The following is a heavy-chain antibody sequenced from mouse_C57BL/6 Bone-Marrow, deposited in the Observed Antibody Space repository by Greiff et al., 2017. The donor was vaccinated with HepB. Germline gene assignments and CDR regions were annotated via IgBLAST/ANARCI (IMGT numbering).Heavy chain of an antibody. J-gene: IGHJ3*01. V-gene: IGHV1-9*01. CDR3: ARGRGSGYNFFFAY. Sequence: VQLQQSGAELMKPGASVKLSCKATGYTFTGYWIEWVKQRPGHGLEWIGEILPGSGSTNYNEKFKGKATFTADTSSNTAYMQLGSLTTEDSAIYYCARGRGSGYNFFFAYWGQGTLVTVSA. CDR1: GYTFTGYW. CDR2: ILPGSGST. D-gene: IGHD3-2*02.